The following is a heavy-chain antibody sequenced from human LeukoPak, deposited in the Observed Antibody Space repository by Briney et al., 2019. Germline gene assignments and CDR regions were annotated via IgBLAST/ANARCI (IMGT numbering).Heavy chain of an antibody. D-gene: IGHD3-3*01. V-gene: IGHV4-34*01. CDR2: INHSGST. J-gene: IGHJ6*02. Sequence: PSETLSLTCAVYGGSFSGYYWSWIRQPPGKGLEWIGEINHSGSTNYNPSLKSRVTISVDTSKNQFSLKLSSVTAADTAVYYCARGELRFLNYYYYGMDVWGQGPRSPSP. CDR3: ARGELRFLNYYYYGMDV. CDR1: GGSFSGYY.